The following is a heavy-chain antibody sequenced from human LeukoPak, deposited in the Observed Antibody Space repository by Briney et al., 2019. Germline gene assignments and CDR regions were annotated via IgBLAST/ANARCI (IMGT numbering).Heavy chain of an antibody. J-gene: IGHJ4*02. CDR3: ARGGPNKSGWTLDY. D-gene: IGHD6-25*01. CDR2: FNSDTGNT. CDR1: GYTFTNYA. V-gene: IGHV1-3*01. Sequence: ASVKVSCKASGYTFTNYAIHWVRQAPGQRLEWMGWFNSDTGNTEFSQRFKGRVTITRDTFASTAYMELSSLRPVDTAVFFCARGGPNKSGWTLDYWGQGTLVTVSS.